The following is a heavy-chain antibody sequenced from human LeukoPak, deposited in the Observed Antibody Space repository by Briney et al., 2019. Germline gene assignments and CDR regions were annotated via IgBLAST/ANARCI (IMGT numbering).Heavy chain of an antibody. CDR2: INPNSGGT. D-gene: IGHD2-21*02. V-gene: IGHV1-2*02. Sequence: ASVKVSCKASGYTFTGYYMHWVRQAPGQGLEWMGWINPNSGGTNYAQKFQGRVTMTRDTSISTAYMELSRLRSDDTAVYYCARNPVTSMYYYYGMDVWGQGTTVTVSS. CDR3: ARNPVTSMYYYYGMDV. J-gene: IGHJ6*02. CDR1: GYTFTGYY.